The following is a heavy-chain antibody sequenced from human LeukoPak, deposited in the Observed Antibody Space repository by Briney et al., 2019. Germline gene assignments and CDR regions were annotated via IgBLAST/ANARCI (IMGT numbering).Heavy chain of an antibody. CDR2: IYHSGST. D-gene: IGHD3-22*01. J-gene: IGHJ3*02. CDR1: GGSISSSNW. CDR3: AREPYYYDSSGSNAFDI. Sequence: SETLSLTCGVSGGSISSSNWWSWVRQPPGKGLEWIGEIYHSGSTNYNPSLKSRVTISVDTSKNQFSLKLSSVTAADTAVYYCAREPYYYDSSGSNAFDIWGQGTMVTVSS. V-gene: IGHV4-4*02.